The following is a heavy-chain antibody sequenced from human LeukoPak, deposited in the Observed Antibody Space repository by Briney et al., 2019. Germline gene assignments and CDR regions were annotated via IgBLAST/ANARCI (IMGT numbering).Heavy chain of an antibody. J-gene: IGHJ3*02. CDR3: ARDVRYYYDSGGYYVRAFDI. V-gene: IGHV3-48*02. CDR1: GFSFSTYS. Sequence: PGGSLRLSCAASGFSFSTYSTNWVRQAPGKGLEWVSSITGSSSTIYYADSVKGRFTISRDNARNSLYLQMNSLRDADTAVYYSARDVRYYYDSGGYYVRAFDIWGQGTMVTVSS. CDR2: ITGSSSTI. D-gene: IGHD3-22*01.